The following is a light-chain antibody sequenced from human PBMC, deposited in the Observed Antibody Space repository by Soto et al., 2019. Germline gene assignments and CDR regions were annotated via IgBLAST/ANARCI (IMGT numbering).Light chain of an antibody. Sequence: EIVLTQSPGTLSLSPGETATLSCRASQTVNSDYLAWFQQRPGQAPRLLIFATSRRATDIPDRFSGSGSGTDFTLAIRRLEPEDFAVYYCQQYHYWPYTFGQGTKVDIK. V-gene: IGKV3-20*01. CDR2: ATS. CDR1: QTVNSDY. J-gene: IGKJ2*01. CDR3: QQYHYWPYT.